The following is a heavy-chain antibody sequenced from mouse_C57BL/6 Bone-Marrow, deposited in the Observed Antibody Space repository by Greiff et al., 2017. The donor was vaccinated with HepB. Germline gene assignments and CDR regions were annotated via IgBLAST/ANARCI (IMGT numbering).Heavy chain of an antibody. CDR3: SEDSAVYYCAWDYGSSYWYFDV. J-gene: IGHJ1*03. CDR2: GQGLEWIG. V-gene: IGHV1-87*01. CDR1: YTFSRRVH. D-gene: IGHD1-1*01. Sequence: QVQLKESGPELARPWASVEISCQAFYTFSRRVHFAIRDTNYWMQWVKQRPGQGLEWIGAIYPGNGDTSYNQKFKGKATLTADKSSSTAYMQLSSLTSEDSAVYYCAWDYGSSYWYFDVWGTGTTVTVSS.